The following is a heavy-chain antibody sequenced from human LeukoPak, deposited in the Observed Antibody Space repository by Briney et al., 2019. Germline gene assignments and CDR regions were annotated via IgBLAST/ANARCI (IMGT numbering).Heavy chain of an antibody. Sequence: ASVKVSCKASGYTFTGYYMHWVRQAPGQGLEWMGWINPNSGGTNYAQKFQGRVTMTRDTSISTAYMELSRLRYDDTAVYYCARVLYTLCFGEPIDDSFDYWGQGTLVTVSS. CDR1: GYTFTGYY. J-gene: IGHJ4*02. CDR2: INPNSGGT. CDR3: ARVLYTLCFGEPIDDSFDY. D-gene: IGHD3-10*01. V-gene: IGHV1-2*02.